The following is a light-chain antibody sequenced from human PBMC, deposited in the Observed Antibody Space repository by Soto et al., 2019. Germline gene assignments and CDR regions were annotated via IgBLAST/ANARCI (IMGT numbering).Light chain of an antibody. CDR3: QHYNDYSRM. CDR2: KAS. V-gene: IGKV1-5*03. J-gene: IGKJ1*01. CDR1: QSVDSC. Sequence: DIQMTQSPSTLSASIGDRVTITCRTSQSVDSCLAWYQQKPGKAPKLLIYKASSLQTGVPSRFSGSGSGTDFTLTISSLQPDDFATYYCQHYNDYSRMFGQGTKVEIK.